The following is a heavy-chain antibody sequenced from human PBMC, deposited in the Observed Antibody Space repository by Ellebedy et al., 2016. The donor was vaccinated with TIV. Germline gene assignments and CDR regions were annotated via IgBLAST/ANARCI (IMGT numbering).Heavy chain of an antibody. CDR1: GYTFTSYG. CDR3: ARGFRYGSGRWPPDY. CDR2: ISAYNGNT. J-gene: IGHJ4*02. Sequence: AASVKVSCKASGYTFTSYGISWVRQAPGQGLEWMGWISAYNGNTNYAQKLQGRVTMTIDTSTSTGYMELRSLRSDDTAVYYCARGFRYGSGRWPPDYWGQGTLVTVSS. V-gene: IGHV1-18*01. D-gene: IGHD4-23*01.